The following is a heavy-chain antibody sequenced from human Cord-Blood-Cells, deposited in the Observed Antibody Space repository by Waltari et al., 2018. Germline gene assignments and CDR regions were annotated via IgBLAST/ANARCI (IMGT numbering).Heavy chain of an antibody. Sequence: QVQLVQSGAEVKKPGSSVKVSCKASGGTFSSYAISWVRQAPGQRLEWMGGILPIFGTANYAQKFQVRVTITADESTSTAYMGLSSLRSEDTAVYYCATDAYSGSYYYYYGMDVWGQGTTVTVSS. CDR2: ILPIFGTA. CDR3: ATDAYSGSYYYYYGMDV. CDR1: GGTFSSYA. D-gene: IGHD1-26*01. V-gene: IGHV1-69*01. J-gene: IGHJ6*02.